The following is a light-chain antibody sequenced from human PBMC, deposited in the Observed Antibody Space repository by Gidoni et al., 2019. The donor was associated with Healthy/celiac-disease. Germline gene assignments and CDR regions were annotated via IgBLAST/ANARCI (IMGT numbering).Light chain of an antibody. V-gene: IGLV3-1*01. Sequence: SYELTQPPSVSVSPGQTASITCSGDKLGDKYACWYQQKPGQSPVLVIYQDSKRPSGIPERFSGSNSGNTATLTISGTQAMDEADYYCQAWDSSPSFMVFGTGTKVTVL. CDR1: KLGDKY. J-gene: IGLJ1*01. CDR2: QDS. CDR3: QAWDSSPSFMV.